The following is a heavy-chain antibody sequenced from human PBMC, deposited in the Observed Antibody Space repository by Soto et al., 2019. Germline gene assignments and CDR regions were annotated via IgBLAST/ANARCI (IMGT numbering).Heavy chain of an antibody. CDR1: GGSISSGGYY. J-gene: IGHJ5*02. Sequence: QVQLVQSGAEVKKPGSSVKVSCKASGGSISSGGYYWSWIRQHPGKGLEWIGYIYYSGSTYYNPSLKSRVTISVDTSKNQFSLKLSSVTAADTAVYYCARDPSYYYDSSGSGGWFDPWGQGTLVTVSS. CDR2: IYYSGST. D-gene: IGHD3-22*01. CDR3: ARDPSYYYDSSGSGGWFDP. V-gene: IGHV4-31*03.